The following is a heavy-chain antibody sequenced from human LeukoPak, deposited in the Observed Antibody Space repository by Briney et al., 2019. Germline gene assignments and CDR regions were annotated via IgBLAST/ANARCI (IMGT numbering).Heavy chain of an antibody. J-gene: IGHJ3*02. Sequence: GGSLRLSCAASGFTFSSYWMSWVRQAPGKGLEWVANIKQDGSEKYYVDSVKGRFTISRDNAKSLLFLQINSLRAEDTAVYYCARDHAFDIWGQGTMVTVSS. CDR1: GFTFSSYW. CDR2: IKQDGSEK. V-gene: IGHV3-7*03. CDR3: ARDHAFDI.